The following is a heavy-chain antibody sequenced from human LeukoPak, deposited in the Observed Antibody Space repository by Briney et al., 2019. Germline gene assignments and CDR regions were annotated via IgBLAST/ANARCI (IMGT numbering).Heavy chain of an antibody. CDR3: ASRLPANYDILTGYRYYYYGMDV. CDR2: MNPNSGNT. Sequence: ASVKVSCKASGYTFASYDINWVRQATGQGLEWMGWMNPNSGNTGYAQKFQGRVTMTRNTSISTAYMELSSLRSEDTAAYYCASRLPANYDILTGYRYYYYGMDVWGRGTTVTVSS. CDR1: GYTFASYD. J-gene: IGHJ6*02. D-gene: IGHD3-9*01. V-gene: IGHV1-8*01.